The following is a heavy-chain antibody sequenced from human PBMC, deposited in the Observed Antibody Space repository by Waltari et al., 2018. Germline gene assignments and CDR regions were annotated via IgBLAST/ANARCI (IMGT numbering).Heavy chain of an antibody. CDR2: ISMSSRYM. CDR1: GLTLSAYT. J-gene: IGHJ4*02. Sequence: EVKRVEPGGGLVKPGGSLRLSCAASGLTLSAYTTNWVRQAPGKGLGWVSSISMSSRYMYYADSVKGRFTISRDDAKRSLYLQMNTLRDEDSAFYYCARDRTGLKSQSSFDSWGQGTLVIVSS. D-gene: IGHD1-1*01. V-gene: IGHV3-21*01. CDR3: ARDRTGLKSQSSFDS.